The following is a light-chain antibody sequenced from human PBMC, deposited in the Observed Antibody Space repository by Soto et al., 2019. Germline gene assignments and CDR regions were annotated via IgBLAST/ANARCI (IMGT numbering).Light chain of an antibody. CDR3: AAWDDSLNGWV. J-gene: IGLJ3*02. Sequence: QSVLTQPPSVSEAPRQRVTISCSGSSSNIGINAVNWYQQLPGEAPKLLIYYDDLLPSGVSDRFSGSKSATSASLAISGLQAEDEADYYCAAWDDSLNGWVFGGGTKVTV. CDR2: YDD. V-gene: IGLV1-36*01. CDR1: SSNIGINA.